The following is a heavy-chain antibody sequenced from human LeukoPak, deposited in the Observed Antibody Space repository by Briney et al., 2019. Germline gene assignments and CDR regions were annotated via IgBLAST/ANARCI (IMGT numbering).Heavy chain of an antibody. CDR3: ARRAYSGSSYDFFDY. J-gene: IGHJ4*02. D-gene: IGHD1-26*01. Sequence: SETLSLTCTVSGGSISNTRYYWGWIRQPPGKGLEWIGTIYYSGRTYYNPSLKSRVTISVDTSNNQFSLRLGSVTAADTAVYYCARRAYSGSSYDFFDYWGQGTLVTVFS. V-gene: IGHV4-39*01. CDR1: GGSISNTRYY. CDR2: IYYSGRT.